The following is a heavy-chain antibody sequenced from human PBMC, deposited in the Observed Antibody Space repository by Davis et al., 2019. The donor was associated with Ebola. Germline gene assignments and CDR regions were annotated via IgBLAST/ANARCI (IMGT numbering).Heavy chain of an antibody. J-gene: IGHJ4*02. CDR2: IYHSGST. D-gene: IGHD6-6*01. CDR3: ARGGGIAARPRDY. V-gene: IGHV4-4*02. Sequence: SETLSLTCAVSGGSIRSSHWWSWVRQPPGKGLEWIGEIYHSGSTNYNPSLKSRVTISVDTSKNQFSLKLSSVTAADTAVYYCARGGGIAARPRDYWGQGTLVTVSS. CDR1: GGSIRSSHW.